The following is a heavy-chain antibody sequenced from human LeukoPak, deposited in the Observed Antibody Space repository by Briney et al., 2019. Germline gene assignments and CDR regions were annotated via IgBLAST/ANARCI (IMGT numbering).Heavy chain of an antibody. Sequence: SETLSLTCAVSGGSTSSSNWWSWVRQPPGKGLEWIGEIYHSGSTNYNPSLKSRVTISVDKSKNQFSLKLSSVTAADTAVYYCASSIAAAGTPDYWGQGTLVTVSS. CDR1: GGSTSSSNW. CDR3: ASSIAAAGTPDY. J-gene: IGHJ4*02. V-gene: IGHV4-4*02. D-gene: IGHD6-13*01. CDR2: IYHSGST.